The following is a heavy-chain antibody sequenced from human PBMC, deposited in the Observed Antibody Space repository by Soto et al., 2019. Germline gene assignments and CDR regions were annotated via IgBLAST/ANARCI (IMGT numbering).Heavy chain of an antibody. D-gene: IGHD2-21*01. CDR1: GYTFTGYY. CDR3: ARGVLWRAVHDY. Sequence: ASVKVSCKASGYTFTGYYMHWVRQAPGQGLEWMGWINPNSGGTNYAQKFQGGVTMTRDTSISTAYMELSRLRSDDTAVYYCARGVLWRAVHDYWGQGTLVTVSS. V-gene: IGHV1-2*02. J-gene: IGHJ4*02. CDR2: INPNSGGT.